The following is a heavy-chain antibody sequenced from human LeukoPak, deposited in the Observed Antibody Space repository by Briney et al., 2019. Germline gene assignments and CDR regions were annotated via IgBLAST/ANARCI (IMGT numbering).Heavy chain of an antibody. CDR2: ISGSGGST. D-gene: IGHD5-24*01. J-gene: IGHJ4*02. CDR3: AKDSLGRDGYNTVGFHSY. CDR1: GFTFSSYA. Sequence: PGGSLRLSCAASGFTFSSYAMSWVRQAPGKGLEWVSAISGSGGSTYYADSVKGRFTISRDNSKNTLYLQMNSLRAEDTAVYYCAKDSLGRDGYNTVGFHSYWGQGTLVTVSS. V-gene: IGHV3-23*01.